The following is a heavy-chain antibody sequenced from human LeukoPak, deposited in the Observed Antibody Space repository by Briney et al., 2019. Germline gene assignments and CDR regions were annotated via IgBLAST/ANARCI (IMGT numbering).Heavy chain of an antibody. D-gene: IGHD2-2*01. Sequence: GGSLRLSCAASGFTFTSYAMSWVRQAPGKGLEWVSAISGSVGSTYYAHSLKGRFTISRDNSKNTLYLQMNSLRAEDTAVYYCAKISHHCSSTSCYGPHYYYYYMDVWGKGTTVTVSS. J-gene: IGHJ6*03. CDR2: ISGSVGST. CDR1: GFTFTSYA. V-gene: IGHV3-23*01. CDR3: AKISHHCSSTSCYGPHYYYYYMDV.